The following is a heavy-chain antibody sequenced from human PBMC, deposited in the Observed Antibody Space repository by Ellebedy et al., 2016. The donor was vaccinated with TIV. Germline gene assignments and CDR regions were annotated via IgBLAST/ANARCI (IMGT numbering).Heavy chain of an antibody. Sequence: GESLKISCAASGFTFSSYSMNWVRQAPGKGLEWVSSISSSSSYIYYADSVKGRFTISRDNAKNTLYLQMNSLRAEDTAVYYCARDSGYGDYHYWYFDLWGRGTLVTVSS. CDR1: GFTFSSYS. D-gene: IGHD4-17*01. J-gene: IGHJ2*01. V-gene: IGHV3-21*01. CDR2: ISSSSSYI. CDR3: ARDSGYGDYHYWYFDL.